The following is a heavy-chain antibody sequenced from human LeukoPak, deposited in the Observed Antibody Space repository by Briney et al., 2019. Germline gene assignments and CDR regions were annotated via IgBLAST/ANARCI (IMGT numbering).Heavy chain of an antibody. CDR3: ARDPIPVSYYYDSSGYYFDY. CDR2: ISSSSSYI. V-gene: IGHV3-21*01. J-gene: IGHJ4*02. D-gene: IGHD3-22*01. CDR1: GFTFSSYS. Sequence: GGSLRLSCAASGFTFSSYSMNWVRQAPGKGLEWVSSISSSSSYIYYADSVKGRFTISRDNAKNSLYLQMNSLRAEDTAVYYCARDPIPVSYYYDSSGYYFDYQGQGTLVTVSS.